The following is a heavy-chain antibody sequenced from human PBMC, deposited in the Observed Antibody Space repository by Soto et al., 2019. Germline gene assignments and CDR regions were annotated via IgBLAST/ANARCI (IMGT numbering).Heavy chain of an antibody. CDR3: AADNFCSSTSCYRDY. V-gene: IGHV1-58*01. CDR2: IVVGSGNT. CDR1: GFTFTSSA. Sequence: SVKVSCKASGFTFTSSAVQWVRQARGQRLEWIGWIVVGSGNTNYAQKLQERVTITRXXSXSXXXMXLXXLRSEDTAVYYCAADNFCSSTSCYRDYWGQGTLVTVSS. D-gene: IGHD2-2*01. J-gene: IGHJ4*02.